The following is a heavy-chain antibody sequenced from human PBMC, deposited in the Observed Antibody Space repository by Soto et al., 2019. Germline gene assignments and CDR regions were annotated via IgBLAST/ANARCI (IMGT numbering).Heavy chain of an antibody. CDR3: ARGLRGYCSCSFCDYSNYMYV. J-gene: IGHJ6*03. Sequence: PSETLSLTCAVYGGSFSGYYWSWIRQPPGKGLEWIGEINHSGSTNYNPSLKSRVTISVDTSKNQFSLKLSPVTAADTAVYYCARGLRGYCSCSFCDYSNYMYVWGQGTTVTVSS. V-gene: IGHV4-34*01. CDR2: INHSGST. D-gene: IGHD2-15*01. CDR1: GGSFSGYY.